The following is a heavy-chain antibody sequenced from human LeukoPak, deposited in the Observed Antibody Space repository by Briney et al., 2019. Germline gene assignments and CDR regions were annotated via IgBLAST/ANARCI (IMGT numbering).Heavy chain of an antibody. D-gene: IGHD3-22*01. J-gene: IGHJ4*02. CDR1: GFTFSSYA. CDR2: ISGSGGST. V-gene: IGHV3-23*01. CDR3: AKLKRESYYDSSGVFDY. Sequence: GGSLRLSCAVSGFTFSSYAMSWVRQAPGKGLEWVSAISGSGGSTYYADSVKGRFTISRDNSKNTLYLQMNSLRAEDTAVYYCAKLKRESYYDSSGVFDYWGQGTLVTVSS.